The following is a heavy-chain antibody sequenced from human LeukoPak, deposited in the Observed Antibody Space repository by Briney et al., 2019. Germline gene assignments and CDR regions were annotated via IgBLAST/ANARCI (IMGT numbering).Heavy chain of an antibody. V-gene: IGHV4-59*08. D-gene: IGHD6-13*01. Sequence: SETLSLTCTVSGGSISHYYWSWIRQPPGKGLEWIAYINYSGNTDYNPSLKSRVTISVDTSKNHFSLKLNSVTAADTAVYYCARLNVLDSSVLHHFDHWGQGTLATVSS. CDR3: ARLNVLDSSVLHHFDH. CDR1: GGSISHYY. CDR2: INYSGNT. J-gene: IGHJ4*02.